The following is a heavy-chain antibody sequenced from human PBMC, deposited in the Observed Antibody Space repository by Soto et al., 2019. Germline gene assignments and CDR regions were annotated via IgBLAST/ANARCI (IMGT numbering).Heavy chain of an antibody. CDR3: AREMVRGVGSDY. V-gene: IGHV1-18*04. J-gene: IGHJ4*02. D-gene: IGHD3-10*01. CDR2: ISTYNGNT. CDR1: GYTFTSYG. Sequence: ASVKVSCKAYGYTFTSYGISWVRQAPGQGLEWMGWISTYNGNTKYAQKLQGRVTMTTDTSTSTAYMELRSLRSDDTAVFYCAREMVRGVGSDYWGQGTLVTVSS.